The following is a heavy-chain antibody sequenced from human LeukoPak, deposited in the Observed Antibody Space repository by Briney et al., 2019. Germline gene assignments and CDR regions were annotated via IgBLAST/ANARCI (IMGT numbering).Heavy chain of an antibody. CDR2: ISGSGVSI. CDR1: GFSFSSYA. V-gene: IGHV3-23*01. J-gene: IGHJ4*02. CDR3: AKCPTDYDSLTGYYPFDH. Sequence: GGSLRLPCAASGFSFSSYAMNWVRQAPGKGLEWVSTISGSGVSIFYADSVKGRFTISRDNSKSTLYLQMNSLRAEDTAVYYCAKCPTDYDSLTGYYPFDHWGQGTLVTVSS. D-gene: IGHD3-9*01.